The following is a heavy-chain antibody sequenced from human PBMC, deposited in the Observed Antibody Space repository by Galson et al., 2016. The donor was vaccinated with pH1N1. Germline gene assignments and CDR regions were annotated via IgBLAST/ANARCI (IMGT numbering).Heavy chain of an antibody. J-gene: IGHJ4*02. Sequence: SVKVSCKASGYSVTRYYIHWVRQAPGQGLEWMGIIDPSDGTTTYSQKFQGRLSLTRDTSTNSVDMELRNLRPDDPAIYFCTRRYYFDYWGQGTLVTVSS. CDR1: GYSVTRYY. V-gene: IGHV1-46*01. CDR2: IDPSDGTT. CDR3: TRRYYFDY.